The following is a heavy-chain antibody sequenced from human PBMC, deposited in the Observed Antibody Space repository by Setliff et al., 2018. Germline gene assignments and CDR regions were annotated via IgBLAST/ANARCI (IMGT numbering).Heavy chain of an antibody. CDR3: ARDRILCSGGSCYGYNWFDP. D-gene: IGHD2-15*01. CDR1: GYTFTGYY. V-gene: IGHV1-2*06. Sequence: GASVKVSCKASGYTFTGYYMHWVRQAPGQGLEWMGRINPNSGGTNYAQKFQGRVTITRDTSASTAYMELSSLRSEDTAVYYCARDRILCSGGSCYGYNWFDPWGQGTLVTVSS. CDR2: INPNSGGT. J-gene: IGHJ5*02.